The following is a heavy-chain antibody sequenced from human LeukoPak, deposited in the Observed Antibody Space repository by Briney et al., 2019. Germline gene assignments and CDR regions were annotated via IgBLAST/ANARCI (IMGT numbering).Heavy chain of an antibody. J-gene: IGHJ5*02. Sequence: SETLSLTCTVSGASVSGYYWSWIRQPPGKGLEWIGYIDDSGSANYNPSLKSRVTISGDTSKNQFYLKLRFVTAADTAMYYCARDRPFGAWGQGTQVTVSS. CDR1: GASVSGYY. CDR3: ARDRPFGA. CDR2: IDDSGSA. D-gene: IGHD3-10*01. V-gene: IGHV4-59*02.